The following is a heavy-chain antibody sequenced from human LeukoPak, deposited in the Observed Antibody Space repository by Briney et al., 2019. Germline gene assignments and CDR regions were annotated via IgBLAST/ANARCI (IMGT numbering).Heavy chain of an antibody. D-gene: IGHD3-16*01. J-gene: IGHJ6*02. CDR2: INHNGNVN. CDR1: GFSFSSYA. CDR3: ARGGGLDV. Sequence: GGSLRLSCAASGFSFSSYAMSWARQAPGKGLEWVASINHNGNVNYYVDSVKGRFTISRDNAKNSLYLQMSNLRAEDTAVYFCARGGGLDVWGQGATVTVSS. V-gene: IGHV3-7*03.